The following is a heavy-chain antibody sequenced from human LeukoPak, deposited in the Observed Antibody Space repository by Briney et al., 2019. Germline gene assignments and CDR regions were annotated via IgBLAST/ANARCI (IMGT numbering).Heavy chain of an antibody. D-gene: IGHD6-25*01. CDR3: ARDRYSSGIDY. J-gene: IGHJ4*02. V-gene: IGHV4-39*07. CDR1: GGSISSSSYY. Sequence: PSETLSLTCTVSGGSISSSSYYWGWIRQPPGKGLEWIGSIYYSGGTYYNPSLKSRVTISVDTSKNQFSLKLSSVTAADTAAYYCARDRYSSGIDYWGQGTLVTVSS. CDR2: IYYSGGT.